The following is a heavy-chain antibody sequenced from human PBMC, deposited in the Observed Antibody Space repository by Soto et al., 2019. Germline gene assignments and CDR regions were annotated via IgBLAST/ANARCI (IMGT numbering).Heavy chain of an antibody. CDR1: GFTFSSYA. D-gene: IGHD6-19*01. Sequence: PGGSLRLSCAASGFTFSSYAMSWVRQAPGKGLEWVSAISGSGGSTYYADSVKGRFTISRDNSKNTLYLQMNSLRAEDTAVYYCAKDQVSYSSGWRSEYFQHWGQGTLVTVSS. J-gene: IGHJ1*01. CDR3: AKDQVSYSSGWRSEYFQH. CDR2: ISGSGGST. V-gene: IGHV3-23*01.